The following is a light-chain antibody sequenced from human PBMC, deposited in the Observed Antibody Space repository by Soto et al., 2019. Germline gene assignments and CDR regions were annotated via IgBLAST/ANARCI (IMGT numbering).Light chain of an antibody. CDR2: AAS. CDR3: QQYYSYPFP. J-gene: IGKJ3*01. Sequence: AIRMTHSPSSFSASTGDRVTITCRASQGISSYLAWYQQKPGKAPKLLIYAASTLQSGVPSRFSGSGSGTDFTLTISCLQSEDFATYYCQQYYSYPFPFGPGTKVDIK. CDR1: QGISSY. V-gene: IGKV1-8*01.